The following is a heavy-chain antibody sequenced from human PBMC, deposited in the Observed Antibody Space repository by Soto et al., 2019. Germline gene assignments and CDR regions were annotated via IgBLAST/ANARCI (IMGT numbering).Heavy chain of an antibody. D-gene: IGHD3-10*01. V-gene: IGHV4-34*01. CDR1: GGSISNYY. Sequence: SETLSLTCTVSGGSISNYYWNWIRQPPGKGLEWIGEIHHSGSTNYNPSLKSRVTISLDTSKNQFSLKLSSVTAADAAVYYCASYGRGTYYYGYYFHHWGQGTPVTVSS. CDR3: ASYGRGTYYYGYYFHH. CDR2: IHHSGST. J-gene: IGHJ4*02.